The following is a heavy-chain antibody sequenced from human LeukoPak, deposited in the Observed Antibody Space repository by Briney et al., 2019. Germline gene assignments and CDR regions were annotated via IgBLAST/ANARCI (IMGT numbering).Heavy chain of an antibody. V-gene: IGHV1-18*04. CDR2: ISAYNGNT. J-gene: IGHJ4*02. CDR3: ARGLYSSSWSHQYYFDY. D-gene: IGHD6-13*01. CDR1: GYTFTSYG. Sequence: GASVKVSCKASGYTFTSYGISWVRQAPGQGLEWMGWISAYNGNTNYAQKLQGRVTMTADTSTSTAYMELRSLRSDDTAVYYCARGLYSSSWSHQYYFDYWGPGTLVTVSS.